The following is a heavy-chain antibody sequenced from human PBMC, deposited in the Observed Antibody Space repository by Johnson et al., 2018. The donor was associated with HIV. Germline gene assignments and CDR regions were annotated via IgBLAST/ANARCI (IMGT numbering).Heavy chain of an antibody. D-gene: IGHD6-13*01. CDR1: GFTFSNAW. CDR2: IKSKTDGGTT. V-gene: IGHV3-15*01. Sequence: VTLVESGGGLVKPGGSLRLSCEASGFTFSNAWMTWVRQAPGKGLEWVGSIKSKTDGGTTDYAAPVKGRFTISRDDLKNTLYLQMNSLKSEDTAVYYCTDLWAAAGDAFDIWGQGTMVTVSS. CDR3: TDLWAAAGDAFDI. J-gene: IGHJ3*02.